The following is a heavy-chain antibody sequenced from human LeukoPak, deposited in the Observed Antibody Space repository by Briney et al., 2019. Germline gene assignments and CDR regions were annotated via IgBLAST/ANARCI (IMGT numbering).Heavy chain of an antibody. J-gene: IGHJ4*02. D-gene: IGHD5-24*01. Sequence: GRSLRLSCAASGFTFSSYAMHWVRQAPGKGLEWVAVISYDGSNKYYADSVKGRFTISRDNSKNTLYLQMNSLRAEDTAVYYCAKDRGEMATSYYFDYWGQGTLVTVSS. V-gene: IGHV3-30-3*01. CDR3: AKDRGEMATSYYFDY. CDR1: GFTFSSYA. CDR2: ISYDGSNK.